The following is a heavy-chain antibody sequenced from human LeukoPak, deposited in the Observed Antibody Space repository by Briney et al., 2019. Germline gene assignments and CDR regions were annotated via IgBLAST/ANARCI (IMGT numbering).Heavy chain of an antibody. CDR2: INHSGST. Sequence: SETLSLTCAVYGGSFSGYYSSWIRQPPGKRLEWIGEINHSGSTNYNPSLKSRVTISVDTSKNQFSLKLSSVTAADTAVYYCARAAPRSPFDYWGQGTLVTVSS. CDR3: ARAAPRSPFDY. V-gene: IGHV4-34*01. D-gene: IGHD6-25*01. J-gene: IGHJ4*02. CDR1: GGSFSGYY.